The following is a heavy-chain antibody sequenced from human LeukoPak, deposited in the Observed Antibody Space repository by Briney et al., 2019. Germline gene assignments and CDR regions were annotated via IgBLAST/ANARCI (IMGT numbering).Heavy chain of an antibody. CDR1: GGSISSYY. Sequence: SETLSLTYTVSGGSISSYYWGWIRQPPGKGLEWIGYIYYSGRTKYNPSLKSRVTISVDTSKNQFSLKLSSVTAADTAVYYCARYTDGLGYFQHWGQGTLVTVSS. D-gene: IGHD5-18*01. CDR3: ARYTDGLGYFQH. CDR2: IYYSGRT. J-gene: IGHJ1*01. V-gene: IGHV4-59*08.